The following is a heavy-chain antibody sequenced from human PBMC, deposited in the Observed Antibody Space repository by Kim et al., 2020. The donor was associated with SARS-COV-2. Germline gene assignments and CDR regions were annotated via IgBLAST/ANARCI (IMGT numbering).Heavy chain of an antibody. CDR2: IYTSGST. CDR3: AREVLRFLEWTDAFDI. V-gene: IGHV4-4*07. D-gene: IGHD3-3*01. CDR1: GGSISSYY. Sequence: SETLSLTCTVSGGSISSYYWSWIRQPAGKGLEWIGRIYTSGSTNYNPSLKSRVTMSVDTSKNQFSLKLSSVTAADTAVYYCAREVLRFLEWTDAFDIWGQGTMVTVSS. J-gene: IGHJ3*02.